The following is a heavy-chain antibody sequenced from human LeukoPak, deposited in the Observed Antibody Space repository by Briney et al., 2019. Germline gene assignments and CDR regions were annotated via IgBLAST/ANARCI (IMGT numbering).Heavy chain of an antibody. J-gene: IGHJ4*02. D-gene: IGHD4-17*01. V-gene: IGHV4-31*03. CDR1: GGSISSGGYS. Sequence: SETLSLTCTVSGGSISSGGYSWSWIRQHPGKGLEWIGYIYYSGSTYYNPSLKSRVTISVDTSKNQFSLKLSSVTAADTAVYYCARAVYGDPYYFDYWGQGTLVTVSS. CDR3: ARAVYGDPYYFDY. CDR2: IYYSGST.